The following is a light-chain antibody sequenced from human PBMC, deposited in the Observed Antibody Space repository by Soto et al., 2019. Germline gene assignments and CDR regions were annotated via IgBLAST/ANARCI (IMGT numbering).Light chain of an antibody. V-gene: IGLV2-11*01. Sequence: QSVLTQPRSVSGSPGQSVTISCTGTSSDVGDYSYVSWYQQHPGKAPKLIIYAVTKRPSGVPDRFSGSKSGNTASLTISGLQAEDEADYFCCSYAGSYTSPYVFGTGTKVTVL. CDR2: AVT. CDR3: CSYAGSYTSPYV. J-gene: IGLJ1*01. CDR1: SSDVGDYSY.